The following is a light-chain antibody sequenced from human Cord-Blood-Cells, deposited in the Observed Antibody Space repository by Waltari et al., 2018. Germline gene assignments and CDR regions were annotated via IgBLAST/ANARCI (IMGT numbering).Light chain of an antibody. CDR3: SSYTSSSTGFYV. V-gene: IGLV2-14*01. J-gene: IGLJ1*01. CDR1: SSDVGGYNY. CDR2: DVS. Sequence: QSALTQPASVSGSPGQSITISCTGTSSDVGGYNYVSWYQQHPGKAPKLMIYDVSNRPSGVSNRFSGSKSGNTASLTISGLQAEDEADYYCSSYTSSSTGFYVFGTGTKVTVL.